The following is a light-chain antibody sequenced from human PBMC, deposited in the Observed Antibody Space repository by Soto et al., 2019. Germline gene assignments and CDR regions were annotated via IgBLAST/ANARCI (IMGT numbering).Light chain of an antibody. V-gene: IGKV3-11*01. CDR2: ASS. CDR3: QQRSNWPPWT. CDR1: QSVSSY. Sequence: EIVLTQSPATLSLSPGERATLSCRTSQSVSSYLAWYPQRPGLAPRLLIYASSNMATGIPARFSGSGSGTDFTLTISSLEPEDFAVYYCQQRSNWPPWTFGQGTRVEIK. J-gene: IGKJ1*01.